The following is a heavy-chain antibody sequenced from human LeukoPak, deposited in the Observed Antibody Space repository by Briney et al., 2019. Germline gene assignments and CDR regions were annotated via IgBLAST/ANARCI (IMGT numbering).Heavy chain of an antibody. Sequence: PGGSLRLSCAASGFTFSSYAMSWVRQAPGKGLEWVSVIYSGGSTYYADSVKGRFTISRDNSKNTLYLQMNSLRAEDTAVYYCARDMRKDIVVVPDDDAFDIWGQGTMVTVSS. CDR2: IYSGGST. J-gene: IGHJ3*02. D-gene: IGHD2-2*01. CDR1: GFTFSSYA. CDR3: ARDMRKDIVVVPDDDAFDI. V-gene: IGHV3-66*02.